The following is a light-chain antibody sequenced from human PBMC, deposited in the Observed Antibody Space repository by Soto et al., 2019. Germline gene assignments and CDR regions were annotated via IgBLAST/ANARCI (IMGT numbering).Light chain of an antibody. V-gene: IGKV1-5*03. CDR3: QNYDNAPLT. CDR1: QTISSW. CDR2: KAS. J-gene: IGKJ4*01. Sequence: DIPMTQSPSTLSGSVGDRVTITCRASQTISSWLAWYQQKPGKAPKLLIYKASTLKSGVPSRFSGSGSGTELTLTISSLQPDDFATYYCQNYDNAPLTFGGGTKVEIK.